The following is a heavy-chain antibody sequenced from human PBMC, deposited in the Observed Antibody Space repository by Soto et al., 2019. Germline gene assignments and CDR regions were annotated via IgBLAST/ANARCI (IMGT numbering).Heavy chain of an antibody. V-gene: IGHV3-23*01. CDR2: ISDSGGST. CDR3: AKDWSPFDT. J-gene: IGHJ5*02. CDR1: GFTFSSYA. Sequence: GGSLRLSCAASGFTFSSYAMSWVRQAPGKGLEWVSGISDSGGSTYYADSVRDRFTVSRDNSKNTLYLQMNSLRPEDTAVYYCAKDWSPFDTWGQGTLVTVSS. D-gene: IGHD3-3*01.